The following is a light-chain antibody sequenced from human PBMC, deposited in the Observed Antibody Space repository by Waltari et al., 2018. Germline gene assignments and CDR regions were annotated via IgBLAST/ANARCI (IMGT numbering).Light chain of an antibody. Sequence: QLVLTQSPSASASLGASVKLTCTLSSGHSSNIIAWLQQRPERGPRYLMKVNSDGSHSKGDYSPERFSGSSSGAERYLTISGLQSEDEADDYCETGGHGTWVFGGGTKLTVL. CDR1: SGHSSNI. CDR2: VNSDGSH. V-gene: IGLV4-69*01. J-gene: IGLJ3*02. CDR3: ETGGHGTWV.